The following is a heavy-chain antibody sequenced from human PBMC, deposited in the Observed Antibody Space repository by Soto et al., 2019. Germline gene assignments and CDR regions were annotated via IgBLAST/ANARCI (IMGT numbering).Heavy chain of an antibody. D-gene: IGHD6-6*01. CDR2: ISYDGSNK. Sequence: GGSLRLSCAASEFTFSSYAMHWVRQASGKGLEWVAVISYDGSNKYYADSVKGRFTISRDNSKNTLYLQMNSLRAEDTAVYYCARGKSSSSAYFYYWGQGTLVTVSS. J-gene: IGHJ4*02. CDR3: ARGKSSSSAYFYY. CDR1: EFTFSSYA. V-gene: IGHV3-30-3*01.